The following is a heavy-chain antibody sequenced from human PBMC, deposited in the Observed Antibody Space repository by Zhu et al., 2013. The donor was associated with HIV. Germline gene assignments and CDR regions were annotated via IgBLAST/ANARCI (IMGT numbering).Heavy chain of an antibody. V-gene: IGHV1-69*01. J-gene: IGHJ4*02. D-gene: IGHD6-19*01. Sequence: QVQLVQSGAEVKKPGSSVKVSCKASGGTFSSYAISWVRQAPGQGLEWMGGIIPIFGTANYAQKFQGRVTITADESTSTAYMELSSLRSEDTAVYYCARVIAVAGTYYFDYWGQGTLVTVSS. CDR3: ARVIAVAGTYYFDY. CDR2: IIPIFGTA. CDR1: GGTFSSYA.